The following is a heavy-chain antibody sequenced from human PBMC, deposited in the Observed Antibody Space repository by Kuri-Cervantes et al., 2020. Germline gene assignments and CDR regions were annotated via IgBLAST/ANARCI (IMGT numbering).Heavy chain of an antibody. Sequence: GESLKISCAASGYTFTSYGISWVRQAPGQGLEWMGWISAYNGNTNYAQKFQGRVTMTRNTSISTAYMELSSLRSEDTAVYYCARGPSRWSYYLLPDYSSIFQGHYYYGMDVWGQGTTVTVSS. CDR3: ARGPSRWSYYLLPDYSSIFQGHYYYGMDV. J-gene: IGHJ6*02. CDR1: GYTFTSYG. V-gene: IGHV1-18*01. D-gene: IGHD1-26*01. CDR2: ISAYNGNT.